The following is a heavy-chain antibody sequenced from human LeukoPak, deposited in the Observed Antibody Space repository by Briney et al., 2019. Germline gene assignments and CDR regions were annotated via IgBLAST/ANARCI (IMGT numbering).Heavy chain of an antibody. CDR3: ARDGYCSSTSCAPGDY. V-gene: IGHV3-33*01. D-gene: IGHD2-2*03. Sequence: PGGSLRLSCAASGFTFSSYGMHWVRQAPGKGLEWVGVIWYDGSNKYYADSVKGRFTISRDNSKNTLYLQMNSLRAEDTAVYYCARDGYCSSTSCAPGDYWGQGTLVTVSS. CDR1: GFTFSSYG. J-gene: IGHJ4*02. CDR2: IWYDGSNK.